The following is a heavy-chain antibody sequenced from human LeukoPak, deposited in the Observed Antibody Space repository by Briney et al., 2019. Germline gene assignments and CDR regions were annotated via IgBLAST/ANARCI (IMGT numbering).Heavy chain of an antibody. V-gene: IGHV4-4*07. CDR3: ARAGYYYDSSGYFDY. Sequence: SETLSLTCTVSGGSISSYYWSWIRQPAGKGLEWIGRIYTSGGTNYNPSLKSRVTMSVDTSKSQFSLKLSSVTAADTAVYYCARAGYYYDSSGYFDYWGQGTLVTVSS. CDR2: IYTSGGT. CDR1: GGSISSYY. J-gene: IGHJ4*02. D-gene: IGHD3-22*01.